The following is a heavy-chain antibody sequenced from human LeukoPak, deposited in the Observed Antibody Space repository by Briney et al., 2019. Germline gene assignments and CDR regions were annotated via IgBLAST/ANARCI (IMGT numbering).Heavy chain of an antibody. J-gene: IGHJ3*02. CDR3: ASLVVTPTDAFDI. CDR2: ISSSSSYI. Sequence: PGGSLRLSCAASGFTFSSYSMNWVRQAPGKGLEWVSSISSSSSYIYYADSVKGRFTISRDNAKNSLYLQVNSLRAEDTALYYCASLVVTPTDAFDIWGQGTMVTVSS. V-gene: IGHV3-21*04. D-gene: IGHD2-21*02. CDR1: GFTFSSYS.